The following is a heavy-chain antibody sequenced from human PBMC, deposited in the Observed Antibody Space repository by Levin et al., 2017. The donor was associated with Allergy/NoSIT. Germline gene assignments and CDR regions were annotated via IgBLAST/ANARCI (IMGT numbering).Heavy chain of an antibody. V-gene: IGHV3-11*01. Sequence: GGSLRLSCAASGFTFSDYYMSWIRQAPGKGLEWVSYISSSGSTIYYADSVKGRFTISRDNAKNSLYLQMNSLRAEDTAVYYCAISYYYDSSGVGNGAFDSWGQGTMVTVSS. D-gene: IGHD3-22*01. CDR3: AISYYYDSSGVGNGAFDS. J-gene: IGHJ3*02. CDR2: ISSSGSTI. CDR1: GFTFSDYY.